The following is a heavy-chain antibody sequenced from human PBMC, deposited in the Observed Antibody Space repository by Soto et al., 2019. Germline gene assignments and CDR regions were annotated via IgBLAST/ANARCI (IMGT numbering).Heavy chain of an antibody. J-gene: IGHJ4*02. Sequence: QVHLVQSGAEVKKPGSSVRVSCKASGGTYRNYAVNWVRQAPGQGLEWMGGIIPISGTTNYAQKFQGRVTITADESTSTAYMELRRLRSKDTAVYFCARDEGDDSSGYYDVNYWGQGTLVTVSS. CDR2: IIPISGTT. CDR3: ARDEGDDSSGYYDVNY. D-gene: IGHD3-22*01. CDR1: GGTYRNYA. V-gene: IGHV1-69*01.